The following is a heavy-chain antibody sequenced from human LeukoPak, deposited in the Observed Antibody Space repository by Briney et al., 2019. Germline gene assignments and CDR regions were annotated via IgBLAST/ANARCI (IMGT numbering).Heavy chain of an antibody. J-gene: IGHJ6*02. V-gene: IGHV1-69*04. Sequence: ASVKVSCKASGGTFSSYAISWVRQAPGQGLEWMGRIIPILGIANYAQKFQGRVTITADQSTSTAYMELSSLRSEDTAVYYCARGDYYYYYGMDVWGQGTTVTVSS. CDR2: IIPILGIA. CDR1: GGTFSSYA. CDR3: ARGDYYYYYGMDV.